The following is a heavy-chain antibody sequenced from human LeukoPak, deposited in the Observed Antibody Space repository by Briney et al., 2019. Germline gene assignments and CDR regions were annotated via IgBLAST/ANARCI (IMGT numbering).Heavy chain of an antibody. CDR3: ARGRQLNWCWFDP. D-gene: IGHD1-1*01. CDR1: GGSFSGYY. J-gene: IGHJ5*02. Sequence: SETLSLTCAVYGGSFSGYYWSWIRQPPGKGVEWIGEINHSGSTNYNPSLKSRVTISVDTSKNQFSLKLSSVTAADTAVYYCARGRQLNWCWFDPWGQGTLVTVSS. V-gene: IGHV4-34*01. CDR2: INHSGST.